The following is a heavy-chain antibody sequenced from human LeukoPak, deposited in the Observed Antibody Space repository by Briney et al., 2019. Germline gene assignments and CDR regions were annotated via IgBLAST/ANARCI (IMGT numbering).Heavy chain of an antibody. Sequence: GGSLRLSCAASGFTFSSYGMNWVRQAPGKGLEWVSSISSSSSYIYYADSVKGRFTISRDNAKNSLYLQMNSLKTEDTAVYYCTTEGYDILTGLYYFDYWGQGTLVTVSS. D-gene: IGHD3-9*01. CDR3: TTEGYDILTGLYYFDY. V-gene: IGHV3-21*03. J-gene: IGHJ4*02. CDR1: GFTFSSYG. CDR2: ISSSSSYI.